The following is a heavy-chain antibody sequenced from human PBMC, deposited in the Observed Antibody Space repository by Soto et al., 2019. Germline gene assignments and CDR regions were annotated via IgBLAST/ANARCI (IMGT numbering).Heavy chain of an antibody. J-gene: IGHJ6*02. CDR2: VYTSGST. D-gene: IGHD3-3*01. CDR3: ARDLHDFWSGYYYYYYGMDV. CDR1: GGSISSYY. V-gene: IGHV4-4*07. Sequence: SETLSLTCTVSGGSISSYYWSWIRQPAGKGLEWIGRVYTSGSTNYNPSLKSRVTMSVDTSKNQFSLKLSSVTAADTAVYYCARDLHDFWSGYYYYYYGMDVWGQGTTVTVSS.